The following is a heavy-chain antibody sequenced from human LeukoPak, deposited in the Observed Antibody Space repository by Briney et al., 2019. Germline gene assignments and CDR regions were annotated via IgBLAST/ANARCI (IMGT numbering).Heavy chain of an antibody. D-gene: IGHD5-18*01. J-gene: IGHJ3*02. CDR3: ARDPGYGYSGAFDI. Sequence: GGSLRLSRAPSGFTFSSYEMNWVRQAPGKGREWVSYIGSSTSPIYYADSVKGRFTISRDNGKNSLYLQMNSLRVEDTAIYYCARDPGYGYSGAFDIWGQGTMVTVSS. CDR2: IGSSTSPI. CDR1: GFTFSSYE. V-gene: IGHV3-48*03.